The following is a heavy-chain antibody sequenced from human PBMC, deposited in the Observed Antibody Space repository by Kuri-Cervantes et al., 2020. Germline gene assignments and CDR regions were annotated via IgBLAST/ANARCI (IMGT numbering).Heavy chain of an antibody. Sequence: GESLKISCAASGFTFSSYAMSWVRQAPGKGLEWVSAISGSGGSTYYADSVKGRFTISRDNSKNTLYLQMNSLRAEDTAVYYCAKDPYYYDSSGYSNYWGQGTLVTVSS. CDR2: ISGSGGST. CDR1: GFTFSSYA. V-gene: IGHV3-23*01. CDR3: AKDPYYYDSSGYSNY. D-gene: IGHD3-22*01. J-gene: IGHJ4*02.